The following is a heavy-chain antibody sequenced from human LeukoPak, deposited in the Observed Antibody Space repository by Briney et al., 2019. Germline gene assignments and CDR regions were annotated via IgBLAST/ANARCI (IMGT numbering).Heavy chain of an antibody. D-gene: IGHD2-2*01. CDR1: GGTFSSYA. Sequence: SVKVSCKASGGTFSSYAISWVRQAPGQGPEWMGGIIPIFGTANYAQKFQGRVTITTDESTSTAYMELSSLRSEDTAVYYCAANEGCSSTSCYTDFDYWGQGTLVTVSS. CDR3: AANEGCSSTSCYTDFDY. CDR2: IIPIFGTA. V-gene: IGHV1-69*05. J-gene: IGHJ4*02.